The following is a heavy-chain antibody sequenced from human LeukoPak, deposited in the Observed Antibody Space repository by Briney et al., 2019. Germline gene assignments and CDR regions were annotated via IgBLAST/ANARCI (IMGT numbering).Heavy chain of an antibody. J-gene: IGHJ5*02. V-gene: IGHV4-38-2*02. CDR3: ARGGSSSWYSRWFDP. CDR1: GYSISSGYY. Sequence: SETLSLTCTVSGYSISSGYYWGWIPQPPGKGLEWIGSIYHSGSTYYNPSLKSRVTISVDTSKNQFSLKLSSVTAADTAVYYCARGGSSSWYSRWFDPWGQGTLVTVSS. CDR2: IYHSGST. D-gene: IGHD6-13*01.